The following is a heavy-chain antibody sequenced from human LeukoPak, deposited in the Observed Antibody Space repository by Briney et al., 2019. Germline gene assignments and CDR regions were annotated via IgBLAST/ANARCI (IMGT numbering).Heavy chain of an antibody. Sequence: PGGSLRLSCAASGFTFSSYAMHWVRQAPGKGLEWVAVISYDGSNKYYADSVKGRFTISRDNSKNTLYLQMNSLRAEDTAVYYCARANSGSNHDAFDIWGQGTMVTVSS. CDR2: ISYDGSNK. CDR1: GFTFSSYA. J-gene: IGHJ3*02. CDR3: ARANSGSNHDAFDI. D-gene: IGHD1-26*01. V-gene: IGHV3-30*04.